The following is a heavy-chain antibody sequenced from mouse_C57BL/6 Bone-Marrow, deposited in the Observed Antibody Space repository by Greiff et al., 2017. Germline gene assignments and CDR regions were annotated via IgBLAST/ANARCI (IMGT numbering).Heavy chain of an antibody. CDR3: ARRDGNYLGGFAY. D-gene: IGHD2-1*01. V-gene: IGHV1-82*01. J-gene: IGHJ3*01. CDR1: GYAFSSSW. CDR2: IYPGDGDT. Sequence: QVQLQQSGPELVKPGASVKISCKASGYAFSSSWMNWVKQRPGKGLEWIGRIYPGDGDTNYNGKFKGKATLTADKSSSTAYMQRSSLTSEDSAVYFCARRDGNYLGGFAYWGQGALVTVSA.